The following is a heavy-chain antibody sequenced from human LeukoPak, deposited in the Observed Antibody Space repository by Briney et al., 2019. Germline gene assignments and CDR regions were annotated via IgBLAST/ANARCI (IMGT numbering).Heavy chain of an antibody. J-gene: IGHJ4*02. CDR2: SAGSGGST. CDR3: AQEHFDTSGYYSRFDN. Sequence: GGSLRLSCAAAGFTFPRHAMSWVRQAPGKGLEWVASSAGSGGSTHYADSVKGRFTISRDNSQNTVYLHMNSLRADDTAVYYCAQEHFDTSGYYSRFDNWGQGILVTVSS. CDR1: GFTFPRHA. V-gene: IGHV3-23*01. D-gene: IGHD3-22*01.